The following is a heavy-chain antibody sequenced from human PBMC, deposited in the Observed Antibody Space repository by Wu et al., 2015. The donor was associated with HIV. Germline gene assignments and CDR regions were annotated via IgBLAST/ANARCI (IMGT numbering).Heavy chain of an antibody. V-gene: IGHV1-69*05. J-gene: IGHJ6*02. Sequence: QVQLVQSGAEVKKPGSSVKVSCKASGGTFSSYAISWVRQAPGQGLEWMGGIIPIFGTANYAQKFQGRVTITTDESTSTAYMELSSLRSEDTAVYYCASLDYYGSGTHYYGMDVWGQGTTVTVSS. CDR2: IIPIFGTA. CDR3: ASLDYYGSGTHYYGMDV. D-gene: IGHD3-10*01. CDR1: GGTFSSYA.